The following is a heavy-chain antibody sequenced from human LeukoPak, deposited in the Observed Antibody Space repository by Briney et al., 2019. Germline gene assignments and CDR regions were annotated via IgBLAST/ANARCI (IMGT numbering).Heavy chain of an antibody. V-gene: IGHV4-34*01. D-gene: IGHD6-13*01. CDR2: IDHSGSI. CDR3: ARGALAAAFDY. CDR1: GGSFSGYY. Sequence: PSETLSLTCAVYGGSFSGYYWSWIRQPPGKGLEWIGEIDHSGSINYNPSLKSRVTISVDTSKNQFSLKLSSVTAADTAVYYCARGALAAAFDYWGQGTLVTVSS. J-gene: IGHJ4*02.